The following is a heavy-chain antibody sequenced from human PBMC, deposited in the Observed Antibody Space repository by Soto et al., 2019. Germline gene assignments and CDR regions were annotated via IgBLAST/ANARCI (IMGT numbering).Heavy chain of an antibody. J-gene: IGHJ4*02. Sequence: SETLSLTCAVSSGSISSSNWWSWVRQPPGKGLEWIGEIYHSGSTNYNPSLKSRVTISVDKSKNQFSLKLSSVTAADTAVYYCARVREQWLAGLAFDYWGQGTLVTVSS. D-gene: IGHD6-19*01. CDR2: IYHSGST. V-gene: IGHV4-4*02. CDR3: ARVREQWLAGLAFDY. CDR1: SGSISSSNW.